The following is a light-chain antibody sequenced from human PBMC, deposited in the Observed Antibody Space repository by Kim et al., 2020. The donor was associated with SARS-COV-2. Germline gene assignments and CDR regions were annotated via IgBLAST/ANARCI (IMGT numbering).Light chain of an antibody. J-gene: IGLJ2*01. Sequence: PGQRVTISCTGSSSNIGAGYDVHWYQQLPGTAPKLLIYGNSNRPSGVPDRFSGSKSGTSASLAITGLQAEDEADYYCQSYDSSGVVFGGGTKLTVL. CDR3: QSYDSSGVV. V-gene: IGLV1-40*01. CDR2: GNS. CDR1: SSNIGAGYD.